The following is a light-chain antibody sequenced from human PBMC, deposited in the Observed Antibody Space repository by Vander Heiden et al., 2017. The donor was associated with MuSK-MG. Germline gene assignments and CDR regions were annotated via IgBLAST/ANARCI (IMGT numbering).Light chain of an antibody. Sequence: SYVLTQPPSVSVAPGKTARITCGGNNIGSKSVHWYQQKPGQAPVLFIYYDSDRPSGIPERFSGSNSGNTATLTISRVEAGDEADYYCQVWDSSSDHVVFGGGTKL. CDR3: QVWDSSSDHVV. CDR1: NIGSKS. CDR2: YDS. J-gene: IGLJ2*01. V-gene: IGLV3-21*04.